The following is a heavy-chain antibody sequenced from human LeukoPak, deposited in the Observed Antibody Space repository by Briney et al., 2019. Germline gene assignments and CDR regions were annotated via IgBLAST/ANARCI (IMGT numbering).Heavy chain of an antibody. D-gene: IGHD1-14*01. V-gene: IGHV3-49*04. Sequence: GGSLRLSCTGSGFTFGDYSWSWVRQAPGRGLEWVGFITTNAYGGTTKYVASVKGRFTISRDDSKSIAYLQMNSLKTVDTAVYYCIGEGTTDYWGQGSLVTVSS. CDR3: IGEGTTDY. CDR1: GFTFGDYS. CDR2: ITTNAYGGTT. J-gene: IGHJ4*02.